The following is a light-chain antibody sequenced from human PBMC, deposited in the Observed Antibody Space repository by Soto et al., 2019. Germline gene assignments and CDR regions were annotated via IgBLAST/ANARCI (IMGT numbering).Light chain of an antibody. Sequence: EIVMTQSPATLSVSPGERATLSCRASQSVSSYLAWYQQKPGQAPRVLIYGASRRATGIPDRFSGSGSGTDFTLTISRLEPEDFVVYYCQQYDSSPLTFGGGTKVDIK. CDR3: QQYDSSPLT. CDR1: QSVSSY. V-gene: IGKV3-20*01. CDR2: GAS. J-gene: IGKJ4*01.